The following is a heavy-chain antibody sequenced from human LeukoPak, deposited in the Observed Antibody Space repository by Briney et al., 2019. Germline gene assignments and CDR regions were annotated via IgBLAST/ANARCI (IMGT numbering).Heavy chain of an antibody. CDR2: INPSGSST. CDR3: ARVVDTAMVDY. J-gene: IGHJ4*02. D-gene: IGHD5-18*01. CDR1: GYTFTSYY. V-gene: IGHV1-46*01. Sequence: ASVKVSCKASGYTFTSYYMHWVRQAPGQGLEWMGIINPSGSSTSYAQKFQGRVTMTRDMSTSTVYMELSSLRSEDTAVYYCARVVDTAMVDYWGQGTLVTVSS.